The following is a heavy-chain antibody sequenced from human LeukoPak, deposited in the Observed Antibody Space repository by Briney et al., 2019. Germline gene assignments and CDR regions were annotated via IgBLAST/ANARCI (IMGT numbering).Heavy chain of an antibody. CDR2: IYPGDSDT. CDR1: GYSFSSYW. V-gene: IGHV5-51*01. CDR3: ATRGYSYGFRAFDI. Sequence: GESLQISCQGSGYSFSSYWIGWVCQMPGKGLEWMGIIYPGDSDTRYSPSFQGQVTISADKSISTAYLQWSSLKASDTAMYYCATRGYSYGFRAFDIWGQGTVVTVSS. D-gene: IGHD5-18*01. J-gene: IGHJ3*02.